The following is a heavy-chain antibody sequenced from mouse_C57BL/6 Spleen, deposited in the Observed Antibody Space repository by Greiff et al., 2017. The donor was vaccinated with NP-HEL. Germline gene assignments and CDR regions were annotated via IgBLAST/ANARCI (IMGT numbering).Heavy chain of an antibody. Sequence: EVKLVESGGGLVKPGGSLKLSCAASGFTFSSYTVSWVRQTPEKRLEWVATISGGGGNTYYPDSVKGRFTISRDNAKNTLYLQMSSLRSEDTALYYCARHDYYGSSWYFDVWGTGTTVTVSS. CDR2: ISGGGGNT. CDR3: ARHDYYGSSWYFDV. V-gene: IGHV5-9*01. CDR1: GFTFSSYT. D-gene: IGHD1-1*01. J-gene: IGHJ1*03.